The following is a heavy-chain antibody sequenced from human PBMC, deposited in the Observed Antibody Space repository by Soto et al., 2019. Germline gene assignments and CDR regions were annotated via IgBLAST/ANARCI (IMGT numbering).Heavy chain of an antibody. Sequence: ETLSLTWAGYGGSFSGYYWRWIRQPPGKGLEWIGEINHSGSTNYNPSLKSRVTISVDTSKNQFSLKLSSVTAADTAVYYCARGLRYYGSGSYYLYYYYGMDVWGQGTTVT. CDR3: ARGLRYYGSGSYYLYYYYGMDV. CDR1: GGSFSGYY. J-gene: IGHJ6*02. V-gene: IGHV4-34*01. CDR2: INHSGST. D-gene: IGHD3-10*01.